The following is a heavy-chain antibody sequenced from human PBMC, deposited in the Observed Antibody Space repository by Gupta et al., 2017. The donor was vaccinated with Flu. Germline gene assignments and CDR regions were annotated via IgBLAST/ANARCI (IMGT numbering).Heavy chain of an antibody. CDR2: IPHYGSQH. D-gene: IGHD3-9*01. J-gene: IGHJ6*02. CDR3: AQDWRRNNNIYGMTV. V-gene: IGHV3-30*03. Sequence: EWLAGIPHYGSQHYHTDSVKGRFTISRDNSKNTLYLQMSGLRPEDTAVYACAQDWRRNNNIYGMTVWGQGTTVTV.